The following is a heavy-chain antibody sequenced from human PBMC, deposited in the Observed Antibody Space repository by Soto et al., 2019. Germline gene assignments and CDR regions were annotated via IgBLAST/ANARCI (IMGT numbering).Heavy chain of an antibody. J-gene: IGHJ6*02. Sequence: PGGSLRLSCAASGFTFSSYGMHWVRQAPGKGLEWVAVISYDGSNKYYADSVKGRFTISRDNSKNTLYLQMNSLRAEDTAVYYCAKELIPQQWLPQIDYYGMDVWGQGTTVTVSS. V-gene: IGHV3-30*18. CDR3: AKELIPQQWLPQIDYYGMDV. CDR2: ISYDGSNK. CDR1: GFTFSSYG. D-gene: IGHD6-19*01.